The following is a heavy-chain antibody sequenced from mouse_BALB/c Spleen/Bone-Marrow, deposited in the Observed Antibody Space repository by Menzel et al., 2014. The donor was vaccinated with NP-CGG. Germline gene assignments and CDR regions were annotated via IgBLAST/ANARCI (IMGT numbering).Heavy chain of an antibody. CDR3: ARWLLPYGLDY. D-gene: IGHD2-3*01. CDR1: GFNIKDTY. J-gene: IGHJ4*01. V-gene: IGHV14-3*02. Sequence: PLQQSGAELVKPGASVKLSCTASGFNIKDTYMHWVKQRPEQGLEWIGRIDPANGNTKYDPKFQGKATITADTSSNTAYLQLSSLTSEDTAVYYCARWLLPYGLDYWGQGTSVTVSS. CDR2: IDPANGNT.